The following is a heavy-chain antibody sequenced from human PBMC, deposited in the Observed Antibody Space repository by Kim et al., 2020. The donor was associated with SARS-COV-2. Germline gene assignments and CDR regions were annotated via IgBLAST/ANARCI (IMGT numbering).Heavy chain of an antibody. D-gene: IGHD3-10*01. CDR3: ARALIYYGSGSFTWFDP. CDR1: GGSISSYY. CDR2: IYYSGST. J-gene: IGHJ5*02. V-gene: IGHV4-59*13. Sequence: SETLSLTCTVSGGSISSYYWSWIRQPPGKGLEWIGYIYYSGSTNYNPSLKSRVTISVDTSKNQFSLKLSSVTAADTAVYYCARALIYYGSGSFTWFDPWGQGTLVTVSS.